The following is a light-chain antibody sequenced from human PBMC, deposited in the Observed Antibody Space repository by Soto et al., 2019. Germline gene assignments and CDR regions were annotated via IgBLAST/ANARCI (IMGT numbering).Light chain of an antibody. CDR1: QSVSSN. CDR3: QQYNNWLIT. Sequence: EIVMTQSPATLSVSPGERATLSCRASQSVSSNLAWYQQKPGQAPRLLIYGASTRATGSPARFSGSGSGTEFTLTISSLQSEDFAVYYCQQYNNWLITFGQGTRLEIK. J-gene: IGKJ5*01. V-gene: IGKV3-15*01. CDR2: GAS.